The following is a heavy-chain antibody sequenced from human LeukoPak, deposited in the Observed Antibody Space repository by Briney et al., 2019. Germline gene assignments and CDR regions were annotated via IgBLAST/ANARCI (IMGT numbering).Heavy chain of an antibody. D-gene: IGHD2-15*01. CDR2: MNPNSGNT. CDR3: ARAGGYCGRISCPYYFDY. J-gene: IGHJ4*02. V-gene: IGHV1-8*01. CDR1: GYTFTSHD. Sequence: EASVKVSCKASGYTFTSHDINWVRQATGQGLEWMGWMNPNSGNTGYAQKFQGRVTMTRNTSISTAYMELSSLRSEDTAVYYCARAGGYCGRISCPYYFDYWGQGSLVAVSS.